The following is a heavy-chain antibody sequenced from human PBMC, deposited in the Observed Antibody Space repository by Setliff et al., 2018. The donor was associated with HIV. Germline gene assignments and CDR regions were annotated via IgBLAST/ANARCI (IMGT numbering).Heavy chain of an antibody. J-gene: IGHJ4*03. D-gene: IGHD4-17*01. CDR2: IIPILGIA. Sequence: SVKVSCKASGGTFSSYAISWVRQAPGQGLEWMGGIIPILGIANYAQKFQGRVTITTDESTSTAYMELSSLRSEDTAVYYCARGYGEGYYFDYWGPETLLVTVSS. CDR1: GGTFSSYA. V-gene: IGHV1-69*10. CDR3: ARGYGEGYYFDY.